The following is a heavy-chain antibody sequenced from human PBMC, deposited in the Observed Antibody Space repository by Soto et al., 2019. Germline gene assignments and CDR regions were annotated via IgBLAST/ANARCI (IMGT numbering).Heavy chain of an antibody. CDR2: IIPIFGTA. D-gene: IGHD6-6*01. Sequence: SVKVSCKASGGTFSSYAISCVRQAPGQGLEWMGGIIPIFGTANYAQKFQGRVTITADESTSTAYMELSSLRSEDTAVYYCAREPQGYSSSSLSYFDYWGQGTLVTVSS. CDR1: GGTFSSYA. V-gene: IGHV1-69*13. J-gene: IGHJ4*02. CDR3: AREPQGYSSSSLSYFDY.